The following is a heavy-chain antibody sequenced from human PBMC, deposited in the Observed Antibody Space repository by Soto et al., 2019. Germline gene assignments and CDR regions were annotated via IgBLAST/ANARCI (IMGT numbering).Heavy chain of an antibody. J-gene: IGHJ4*02. CDR3: THEDYDDVWGSYRRDC. CDR2: IKSNTYGGAT. Sequence: EVQLVESGGGLVKPGGSLRLSCAASDFTFSNAWMNWVRLAPGQGLEWVGRIKSNTYGGATDYAAPVKGRFTISRDDSKNTLYLQMSSLEIGDTGVYYCTHEDYDDVWGSYRRDCWGQGTLVTVSS. D-gene: IGHD3-16*02. CDR1: DFTFSNAW. V-gene: IGHV3-15*07.